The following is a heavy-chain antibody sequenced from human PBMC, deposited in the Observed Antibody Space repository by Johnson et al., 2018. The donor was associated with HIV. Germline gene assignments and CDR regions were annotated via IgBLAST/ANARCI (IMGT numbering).Heavy chain of an antibody. CDR3: AKDVGNYWPDAFDI. CDR2: IRYDGNNR. Sequence: QVQLVESGGGVVQPGRSLRLSCAASGFTFSSYGMHWVRQAPGKGLELVTFIRYDGNNRYYAYSMRGRLTISRDNSKTTVYLQMNSLRTEDTAVYYCAKDVGNYWPDAFDIWGQGTMVTVSS. J-gene: IGHJ3*02. D-gene: IGHD3-22*01. CDR1: GFTFSSYG. V-gene: IGHV3-30*02.